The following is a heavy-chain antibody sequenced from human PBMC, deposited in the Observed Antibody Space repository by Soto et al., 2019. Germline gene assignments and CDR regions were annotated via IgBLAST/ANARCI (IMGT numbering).Heavy chain of an antibody. CDR3: ARKYNWNLLDY. CDR2: INAGNGNT. J-gene: IGHJ4*02. D-gene: IGHD1-7*01. V-gene: IGHV1-3*01. CDR1: GYTFTSYA. Sequence: QVPLVQSGAEVKKPGASVKVSCKASGYTFTSYAMHWVRQAPGQRLEWMGWINAGNGNTKYSQKFQGRVTITRDTSASTAYMELSSLRSEDTAVYYCARKYNWNLLDYWGQGTLVTVSS.